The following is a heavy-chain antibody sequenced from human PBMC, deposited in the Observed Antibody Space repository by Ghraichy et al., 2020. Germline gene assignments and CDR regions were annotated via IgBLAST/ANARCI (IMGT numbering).Heavy chain of an antibody. CDR3: VRGLTSSDYYNP. CDR1: GYTFTSYR. D-gene: IGHD3-22*01. V-gene: IGHV1-46*01. J-gene: IGHJ4*02. Sequence: ASVKVSCKASGYTFTSYRIHWVRQAPGQGLEWMGIITPSGGGTTYSQKFEGRITMTRDTSTSTAYLEVSRLRSEDTAVYYCVRGLTSSDYYNPWGQGTLVTVSS. CDR2: ITPSGGGT.